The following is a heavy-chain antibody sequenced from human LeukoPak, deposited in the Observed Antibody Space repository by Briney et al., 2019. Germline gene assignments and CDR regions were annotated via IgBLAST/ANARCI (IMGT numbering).Heavy chain of an antibody. CDR2: IIPIFSTE. CDR1: GGTFSSYA. V-gene: IGHV1-69*05. D-gene: IGHD2-2*01. Sequence: ASVKVSCKASGGTFSSYAISWVRQAPGQGLEWMGGIIPIFSTENYAQKFQGRVTITTDESTSTAYMELSSLRSEDTAVYYCARSRYCSSTSCPLGYWGQGTLVTVSS. CDR3: ARSRYCSSTSCPLGY. J-gene: IGHJ4*02.